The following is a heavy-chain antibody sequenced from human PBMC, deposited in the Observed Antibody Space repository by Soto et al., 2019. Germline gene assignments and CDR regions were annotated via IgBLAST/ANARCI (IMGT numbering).Heavy chain of an antibody. J-gene: IGHJ4*02. CDR1: GFTFSSYA. Sequence: PGGSLRLSCAASGFTFSSYAMHWVRQAPGKGLEWVSYITNNGSTIYYADSVKGRFTISRDNAKNSLYLQMNSLRAEDTAVYYCARDHVGEALDYWGQGTLVTVSS. CDR3: ARDHVGEALDY. V-gene: IGHV3-48*04. CDR2: ITNNGSTI.